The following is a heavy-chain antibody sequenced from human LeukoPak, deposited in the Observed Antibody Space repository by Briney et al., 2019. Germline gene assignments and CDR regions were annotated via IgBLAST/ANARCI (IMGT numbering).Heavy chain of an antibody. CDR3: VRRDVEAPMRWFDP. V-gene: IGHV3-23*01. CDR1: GFTFSSYA. Sequence: SGGSLRLSCAASGFTFSSYAMHWVRQAPGEGLEWVSGISSSGSTIYYADSVKGRFTISRDNSKNLLYLHMNSLRAEDTALYYCVRRDVEAPMRWFDPWGQGTLVTVSP. J-gene: IGHJ5*02. D-gene: IGHD2-2*01. CDR2: ISSSGSTI.